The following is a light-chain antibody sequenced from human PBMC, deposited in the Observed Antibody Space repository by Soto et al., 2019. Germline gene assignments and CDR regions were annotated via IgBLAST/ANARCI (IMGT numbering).Light chain of an antibody. CDR1: SSDIGDYNY. Sequence: QSVLTQPASVSGSPGQSITISCTGTSSDIGDYNYVSWYQQYPGKAPKLVIYEVSNRPSGVSSRFSGSKSDNTASLTISGLQAEDGSDYYCSSYTTSSTLVFGGGTKLTVL. CDR3: SSYTTSSTLV. CDR2: EVS. J-gene: IGLJ2*01. V-gene: IGLV2-14*01.